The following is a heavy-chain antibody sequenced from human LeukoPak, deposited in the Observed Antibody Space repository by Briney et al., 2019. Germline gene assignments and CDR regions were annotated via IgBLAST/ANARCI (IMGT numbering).Heavy chain of an antibody. V-gene: IGHV3-30-3*01. J-gene: IGHJ4*02. CDR1: GFTFSSYA. D-gene: IGHD5-12*01. Sequence: QPGGSLRLSCAASGFTFSSYAMHWVRQAPGKGLEWVAVISYDGSNKYYAGSVKGRFTISRDNSKNTLYLQMNSLRAEDTAVYYCARDSGEDRGYENAVYFDYWGQGTLVTVSS. CDR3: ARDSGEDRGYENAVYFDY. CDR2: ISYDGSNK.